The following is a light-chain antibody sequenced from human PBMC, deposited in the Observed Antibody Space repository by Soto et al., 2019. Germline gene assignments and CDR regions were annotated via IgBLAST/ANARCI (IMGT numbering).Light chain of an antibody. CDR2: ANT. CDR1: SSNIGAGYD. Sequence: QSALTQPPSVSGAPGQRVTISCTGSSSNIGAGYDVHWYQQLPGTAPKLLIYANTNRPSGVPDRFAGSKSGTSASLDITGLQAEDEADYYCQSYDSSLSGHVVFGGGTKLTVL. V-gene: IGLV1-40*01. CDR3: QSYDSSLSGHVV. J-gene: IGLJ2*01.